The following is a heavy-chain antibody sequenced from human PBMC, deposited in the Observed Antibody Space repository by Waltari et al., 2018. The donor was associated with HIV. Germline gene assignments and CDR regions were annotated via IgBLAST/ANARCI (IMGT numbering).Heavy chain of an antibody. Sequence: EVQLVESGGGLVKPGGSLRLSGAASGLPFSGFSMNWVRPAPGKGLEWVSSISSWSTYLYYADSLRGRFTTSRDDAQNSLYLQMNSLKAEDTAVYYCARDLTVTTTAFFDYWGQGTLVTVSS. CDR2: ISSWSTYL. CDR3: ARDLTVTTTAFFDY. CDR1: GLPFSGFS. J-gene: IGHJ4*02. D-gene: IGHD4-17*01. V-gene: IGHV3-21*02.